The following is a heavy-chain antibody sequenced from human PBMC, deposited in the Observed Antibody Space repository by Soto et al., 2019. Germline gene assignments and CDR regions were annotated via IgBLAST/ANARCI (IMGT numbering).Heavy chain of an antibody. CDR1: GYSFTSYW. CDR2: IYPGDSDT. D-gene: IGHD3-22*01. V-gene: IGHV5-51*01. J-gene: IGHJ3*02. Sequence: GESLKISCKGSGYSFTSYWIGWVRQMPGKGLEWMGIIYPGDSDTRYSPSFQGQVTISADKSISTAYLQWSSLKASDTAMYYCARVYDSSGYYSPGDAFDIWGQGTMVTVS. CDR3: ARVYDSSGYYSPGDAFDI.